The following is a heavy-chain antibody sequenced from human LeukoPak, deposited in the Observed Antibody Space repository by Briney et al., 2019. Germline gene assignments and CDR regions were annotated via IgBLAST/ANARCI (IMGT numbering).Heavy chain of an antibody. CDR1: GFTFSAYA. CDR3: VKVGSRSFDY. J-gene: IGHJ4*02. V-gene: IGHV3-64D*09. D-gene: IGHD1-26*01. CDR2: INSNWGST. Sequence: PGGSLRLSCEASGFTFSAYAMTWVRQAPGKGLEYVSAINSNWGSTYYADSVKGRFTISRDNSKNTLYLQMSSLRAEDTAVYYCVKVGSRSFDYWGQGTLVTVSS.